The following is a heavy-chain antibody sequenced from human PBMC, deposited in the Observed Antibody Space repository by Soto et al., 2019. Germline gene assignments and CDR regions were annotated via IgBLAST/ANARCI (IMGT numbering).Heavy chain of an antibody. Sequence: SSVKVSCKASGYTFTSYYMHWVRQSPGQGLEWMGIINPSGGSTSYAQKFQGRVTMTRDTSTSTVYMELSSLRSEETAVYYCARARAVTTRFDDWGQGTLVTVSS. CDR3: ARARAVTTRFDD. J-gene: IGHJ5*02. D-gene: IGHD4-17*01. CDR1: GYTFTSYY. V-gene: IGHV1-46*01. CDR2: INPSGGST.